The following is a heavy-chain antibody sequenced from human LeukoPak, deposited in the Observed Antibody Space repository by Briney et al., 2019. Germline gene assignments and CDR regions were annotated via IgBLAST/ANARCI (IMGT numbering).Heavy chain of an antibody. D-gene: IGHD6-19*01. V-gene: IGHV1-69*05. Sequence: ASVKVSCKASGGTFSSYAISWVRQAPGQGLEWMGGIIPIFGTANYAQKFQGRVTITTDESTSTAYMELSSLRSEDTAVYYCARGIAVAGTRDYYYYGMDVWGQGTTVTVSS. J-gene: IGHJ6*02. CDR3: ARGIAVAGTRDYYYYGMDV. CDR2: IIPIFGTA. CDR1: GGTFSSYA.